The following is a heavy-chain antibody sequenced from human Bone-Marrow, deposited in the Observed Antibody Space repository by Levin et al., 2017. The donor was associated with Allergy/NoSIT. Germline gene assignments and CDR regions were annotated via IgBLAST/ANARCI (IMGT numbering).Heavy chain of an antibody. CDR3: ARASPFLRFLEWTGLDY. Sequence: PSETLSLTCAVYGESFSGYYWSWIRQPPGKGLEWIGEINDSGSTDYNPSLKSRVTISVDTSKKQFSLKLSSVTAADTAIYYCARASPFLRFLEWTGLDYWGQGTLVTVSS. D-gene: IGHD3-3*01. V-gene: IGHV4-34*01. CDR1: GESFSGYY. CDR2: INDSGST. J-gene: IGHJ4*02.